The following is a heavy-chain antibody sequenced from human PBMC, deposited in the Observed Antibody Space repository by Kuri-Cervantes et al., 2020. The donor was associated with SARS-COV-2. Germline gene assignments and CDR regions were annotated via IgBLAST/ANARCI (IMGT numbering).Heavy chain of an antibody. Sequence: ASVKVSCKASGYTFTSYAIHWVRQAPGQRLEWMGWINAGNGNTRYSQKFQGRVTITRDTSTSTAYMELRSLRSDDTAVYYCARDTYYYGSGSSDHEGYYYYGMDVWGQGTTVTVSS. CDR2: INAGNGNT. D-gene: IGHD3-10*01. J-gene: IGHJ6*02. V-gene: IGHV1-3*01. CDR1: GYTFTSYA. CDR3: ARDTYYYGSGSSDHEGYYYYGMDV.